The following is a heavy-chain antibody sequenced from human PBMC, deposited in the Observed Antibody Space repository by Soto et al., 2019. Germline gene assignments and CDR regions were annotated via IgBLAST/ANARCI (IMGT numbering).Heavy chain of an antibody. Sequence: QVQLQESGPGLVKPSQTLSLTCTVSGGSISSGDYYWSWIRQPPGKGLEWIGYMYYSGSTYYNPSLKSRVTISVDTSKNQFSLKLSSVTAADTAVYYCARYYGSGSYSQDYIDYWGQGTLVTVSS. J-gene: IGHJ4*02. CDR3: ARYYGSGSYSQDYIDY. CDR2: MYYSGST. D-gene: IGHD3-10*01. V-gene: IGHV4-30-4*01. CDR1: GGSISSGDYY.